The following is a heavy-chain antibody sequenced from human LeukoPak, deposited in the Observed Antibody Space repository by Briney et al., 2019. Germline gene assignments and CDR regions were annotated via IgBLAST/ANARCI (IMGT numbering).Heavy chain of an antibody. V-gene: IGHV3-48*02. CDR1: GFTLSSHS. Sequence: GGSLTLSCAASGFTLSSHSMDGVRLAPGKGLEGVSYISGRGDTIYYADSVKGRFTISRDNAQNSLYLQMNSLRDEDTAVYYCARGWLTNTFDYWGQGTLVIVSS. CDR3: ARGWLTNTFDY. J-gene: IGHJ4*02. CDR2: ISGRGDTI. D-gene: IGHD6-19*01.